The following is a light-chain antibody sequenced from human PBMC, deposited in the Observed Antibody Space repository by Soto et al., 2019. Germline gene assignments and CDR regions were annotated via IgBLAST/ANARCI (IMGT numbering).Light chain of an antibody. V-gene: IGKV1-5*03. CDR3: QQYHNWPA. J-gene: IGKJ1*01. CDR1: QSISSW. Sequence: DIQMTQSSSTLYASVGDRVTITCRASQSISSWLAWYQQKPGKAPKLLIYKASSLESGVPSRFSGSGSGTEFTLTINSLQSEDFALYYCQQYHNWPAFGQGTKVDIK. CDR2: KAS.